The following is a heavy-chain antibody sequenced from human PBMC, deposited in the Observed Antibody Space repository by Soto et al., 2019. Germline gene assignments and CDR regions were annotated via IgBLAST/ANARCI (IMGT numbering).Heavy chain of an antibody. Sequence: QVQLVQSGAEGKKPGSSVKVSCKASGGTFSSYAISWVRQAPGQGLEWMGGIIPIFGTANYAQKFQGRVTITADESTSTAYMELSSLRSEDTAVYYCARGDIVVVPAALVYYYGMDVWGQGTTVTVSS. CDR2: IIPIFGTA. CDR3: ARGDIVVVPAALVYYYGMDV. J-gene: IGHJ6*02. CDR1: GGTFSSYA. D-gene: IGHD2-2*01. V-gene: IGHV1-69*01.